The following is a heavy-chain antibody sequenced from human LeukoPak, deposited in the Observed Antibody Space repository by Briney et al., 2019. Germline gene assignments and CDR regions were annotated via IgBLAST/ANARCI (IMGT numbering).Heavy chain of an antibody. V-gene: IGHV4-61*08. Sequence: PSETLSLTCTVSGDSVSSGGHYWSWIRQPPGKGLEWIGYLYYSESTNYNPSLKSRVTISVDTSKNQFSLKLNSVTAADTAVYYCARVTWDSFEIWGQGTMVTVSS. CDR1: GDSVSSGGHY. J-gene: IGHJ3*02. CDR2: LYYSEST. CDR3: ARVTWDSFEI.